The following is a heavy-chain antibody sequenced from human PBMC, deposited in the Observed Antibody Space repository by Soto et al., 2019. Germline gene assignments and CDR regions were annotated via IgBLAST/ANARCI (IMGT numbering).Heavy chain of an antibody. V-gene: IGHV1-8*01. J-gene: IGHJ4*02. Sequence: ASVKVSCKTSGNTFTSYDINWVRQATGHGLEWMGWINPNSGNIGYAQKFQGRVTMTRDTAIRTAYMEVSRLRSDDTAVYYCARGRASGSYYLLDYWGQGTLVTVS. CDR1: GNTFTSYD. CDR3: ARGRASGSYYLLDY. D-gene: IGHD3-10*01. CDR2: INPNSGNI.